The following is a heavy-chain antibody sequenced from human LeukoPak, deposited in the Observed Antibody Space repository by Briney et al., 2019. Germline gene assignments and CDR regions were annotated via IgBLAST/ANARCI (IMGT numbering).Heavy chain of an antibody. D-gene: IGHD6-13*01. CDR3: AREITTAGTLGAFDF. V-gene: IGHV3-30-3*01. Sequence: GGSLRLSCAASGFTFSTYVIHWVRQAPGKGLEWLAVTTSDGSTKYYADSVKGRFTISRDNSKSTLYLQMNTLRPEDTALYYCAREITTAGTLGAFDFWGQGTMVTVSS. CDR1: GFTFSTYV. CDR2: TTSDGSTK. J-gene: IGHJ3*01.